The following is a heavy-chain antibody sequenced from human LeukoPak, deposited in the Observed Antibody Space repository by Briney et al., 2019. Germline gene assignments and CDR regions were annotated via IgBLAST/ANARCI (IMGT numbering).Heavy chain of an antibody. CDR2: IKQDGSEK. Sequence: PGGSLRLSCAASGFTFSSYWMSWVRQAPGKGLEWVANIKQDGSEKYYVDSVKGRFTISRDNAKNSLYLQMDSLRAEDTAVCYCARLYYYDNSGYYNYYFYMDVWGTGTTVTVSS. V-gene: IGHV3-7*01. CDR3: ARLYYYDNSGYYNYYFYMDV. D-gene: IGHD3-22*01. J-gene: IGHJ6*03. CDR1: GFTFSSYW.